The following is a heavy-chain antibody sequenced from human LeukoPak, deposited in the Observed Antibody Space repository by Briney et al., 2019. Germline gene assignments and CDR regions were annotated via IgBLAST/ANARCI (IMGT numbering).Heavy chain of an antibody. D-gene: IGHD6-19*01. CDR3: AHLPTGIAVAGTWDY. CDR1: GFTFSSYG. Sequence: PGGSLRLSCAASGFTFSSYGMHWVRQAPGKGLEWVAVISYDGSNKYYADSVKGRFTISRDNSKNTLYLQMNSLRAEDTAVYYCAHLPTGIAVAGTWDYWGQGTLVTVSS. J-gene: IGHJ4*02. CDR2: ISYDGSNK. V-gene: IGHV3-30*03.